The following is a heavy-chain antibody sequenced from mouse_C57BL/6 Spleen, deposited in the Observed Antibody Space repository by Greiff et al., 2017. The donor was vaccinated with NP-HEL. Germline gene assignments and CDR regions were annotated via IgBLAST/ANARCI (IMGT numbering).Heavy chain of an antibody. CDR2: IDPSDSET. J-gene: IGHJ4*01. CDR1: GYTFTSYW. D-gene: IGHD2-1*01. CDR3: ARRGGNSYAMDY. Sequence: QVQLQQPGAELVRPGSSVKLSCKASGYTFTSYWMHWVKQRPIQGLEWIGNIDPSDSETHYNQKFKDKATLTVDKSTSTAYMQLSSLTSEDSAVYYCARRGGNSYAMDYWGQGTSVTVSS. V-gene: IGHV1-52*01.